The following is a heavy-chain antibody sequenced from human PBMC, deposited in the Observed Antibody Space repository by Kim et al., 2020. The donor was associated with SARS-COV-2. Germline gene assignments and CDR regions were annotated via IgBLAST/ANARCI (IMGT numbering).Heavy chain of an antibody. CDR1: GFTFSSYW. CDR2: IKQDGSEK. CDR3: ARDYRVTSSSRAGSSFDY. J-gene: IGHJ4*02. V-gene: IGHV3-7*01. Sequence: GGSLRLSCAASGFTFSSYWMSWVRQAPGKGLEWVANIKQDGSEKYYVDSVKGRFTISRDNAKNSLYLQMNSLRAEATAVYYCARDYRVTSSSRAGSSFDYWDQGNLVTVSS. D-gene: IGHD6-6*01.